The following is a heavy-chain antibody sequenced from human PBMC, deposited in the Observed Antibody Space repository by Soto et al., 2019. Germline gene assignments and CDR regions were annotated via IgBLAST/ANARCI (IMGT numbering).Heavy chain of an antibody. J-gene: IGHJ4*02. D-gene: IGHD3-3*01. Sequence: QVQLVESGGGVVQPGRSLRLSCAASGFTFSSYGMHWVRQAPGKGLEWVAVISYDGSNKYYADSVKGRFTISRDNSKNTLYLQMNSLRAEDTAVYYCAKNRGEQTYYDFWSGANYFDYWGQGTLVTVSS. CDR3: AKNRGEQTYYDFWSGANYFDY. V-gene: IGHV3-30*18. CDR2: ISYDGSNK. CDR1: GFTFSSYG.